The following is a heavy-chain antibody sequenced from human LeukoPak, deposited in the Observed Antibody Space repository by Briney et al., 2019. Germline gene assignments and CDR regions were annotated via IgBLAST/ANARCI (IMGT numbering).Heavy chain of an antibody. CDR1: GFTFDDYG. Sequence: GGSLRLSCAASGFTFDDYGMSWVRQAPGKGLEWVSGINWNGGSTGYADSVKGRFTISRDNAKNTLYLQMNSLRAEDTAVYYCAKDLGGYYQFDYWGQGTLVTVSS. V-gene: IGHV3-20*04. J-gene: IGHJ4*02. D-gene: IGHD3-22*01. CDR2: INWNGGST. CDR3: AKDLGGYYQFDY.